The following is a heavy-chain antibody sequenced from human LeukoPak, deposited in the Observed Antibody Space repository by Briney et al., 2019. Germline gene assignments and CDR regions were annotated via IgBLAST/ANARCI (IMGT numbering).Heavy chain of an antibody. V-gene: IGHV3-23*01. D-gene: IGHD3-3*01. CDR2: ISGSGGST. J-gene: IGHJ4*02. CDR1: GFTFSNYA. Sequence: GGSLRLSCAASGFTFSNYAISWVRQAPGKGLEWVSSISGSGGSTYYTDSVKGRFTISRDNSKNTLYLQMNSLRAEDTAVYYCAKLRYDFWCGYWAPFFDYWGQGTLVTVSS. CDR3: AKLRYDFWCGYWAPFFDY.